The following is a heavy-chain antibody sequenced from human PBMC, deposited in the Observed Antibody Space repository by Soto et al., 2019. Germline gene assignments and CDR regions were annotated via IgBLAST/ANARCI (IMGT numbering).Heavy chain of an antibody. V-gene: IGHV1-8*01. J-gene: IGHJ6*03. CDR3: ARGAVRVTIFGVVSYMDV. CDR1: GYTFTSYD. Sequence: QVQLVQYGAEVKKPGASVKVSCKASGYTFTSYDINWVRQATGQGLEWMGWMNPNSGNTGYAQKFQGRVTMTRNTSISTAYMELSSLRSEDTAVYYCARGAVRVTIFGVVSYMDVWGKGTTVTVSS. D-gene: IGHD3-3*01. CDR2: MNPNSGNT.